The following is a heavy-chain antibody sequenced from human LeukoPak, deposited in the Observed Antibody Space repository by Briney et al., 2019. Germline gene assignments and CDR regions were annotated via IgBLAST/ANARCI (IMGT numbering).Heavy chain of an antibody. J-gene: IGHJ6*03. D-gene: IGHD6-13*01. Sequence: GGSLRLSCAASGFTFDDYGMSWVRQAPGKGLEWVSGINWNGGSTGYADSVKGRFTISRDKSKNTLYLQMNSLRAEDTAVYYCAKGSAAGYYCMDVWGKGTTVTVSS. V-gene: IGHV3-20*04. CDR3: AKGSAAGYYCMDV. CDR2: INWNGGST. CDR1: GFTFDDYG.